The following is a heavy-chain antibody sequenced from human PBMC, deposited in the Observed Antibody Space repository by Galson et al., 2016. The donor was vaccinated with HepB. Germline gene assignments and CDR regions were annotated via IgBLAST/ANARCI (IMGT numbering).Heavy chain of an antibody. D-gene: IGHD3-10*01. CDR3: AKFASGTYNLDSFDY. J-gene: IGHJ4*02. V-gene: IGHV3-64D*06. CDR1: RFTFSSYS. CDR2: INHDAGGT. Sequence: SLRLSCAASRFTFSSYSMHWVRQTPGKGLEFVSAINHDAGGTYYADSVKGRFTISRDNSKNTLYLQMNSLRVEDTAIYYCAKFASGTYNLDSFDYWGQGTLVTGSS.